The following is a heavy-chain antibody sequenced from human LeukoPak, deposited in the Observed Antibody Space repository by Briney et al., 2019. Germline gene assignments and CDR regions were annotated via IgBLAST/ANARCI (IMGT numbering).Heavy chain of an antibody. V-gene: IGHV4-39*01. J-gene: IGHJ6*02. CDR3: ARDVYFYGMDV. CDR2: IYYSGST. D-gene: IGHD2-8*01. Sequence: PSETLSLTCTVSGGSNSSSIYYWGWIRQPPGKGLEWIGSIYYSGSTYYNPSLKSRVTISVDTSKNQFSLKLSSVTAADTAVYYCARDVYFYGMDVWGQGTTVTVSS. CDR1: GGSNSSSIYY.